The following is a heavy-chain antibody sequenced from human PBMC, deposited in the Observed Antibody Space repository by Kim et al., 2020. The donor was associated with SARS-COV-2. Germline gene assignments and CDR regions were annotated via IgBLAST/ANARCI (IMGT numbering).Heavy chain of an antibody. D-gene: IGHD6-19*01. Sequence: LSLTCAASGFTFSSYDMHWVRQATGKGLEWVSAIGTAGDTYYPGSVKGRFTISRENAKNSFYLQMNSLRAGDTAVYYCARGVTGYSSGQKYNWFDPWVQGTLVTVSS. J-gene: IGHJ5*02. CDR1: GFTFSSYD. CDR3: ARGVTGYSSGQKYNWFDP. V-gene: IGHV3-13*01. CDR2: IGTAGDT.